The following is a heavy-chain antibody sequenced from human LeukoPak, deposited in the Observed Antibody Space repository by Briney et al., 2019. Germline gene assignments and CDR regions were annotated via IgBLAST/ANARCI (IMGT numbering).Heavy chain of an antibody. D-gene: IGHD6-19*01. V-gene: IGHV3-23*01. CDR3: AKTDLAVAGTPLDS. CDR1: GFTFSSYA. J-gene: IGHJ4*02. CDR2: ISGSGGST. Sequence: GGSLRLSCAASGFTFSSYAMSWVRQAPGKGLEWVSAISGSGGSTYYADSVKGRFTLSRDNSKNTLYLQMNSLRAEDTAAYFCAKTDLAVAGTPLDSWGQGTQVTVSS.